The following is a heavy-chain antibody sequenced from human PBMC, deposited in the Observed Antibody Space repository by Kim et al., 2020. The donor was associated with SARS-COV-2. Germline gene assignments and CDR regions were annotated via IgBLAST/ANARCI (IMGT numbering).Heavy chain of an antibody. J-gene: IGHJ6*02. Sequence: SETLSLTCTVSGGSISSGGYYWSWIRQHPGKGLEWIGYIYYSGSTYYNPSLKSRVTISVDTSKNQFPLKLSSVTAADTAVYYCARAHRTIFGVVEYMDVWGHGTTVTVS. CDR3: ARAHRTIFGVVEYMDV. CDR2: IYYSGST. V-gene: IGHV4-31*03. D-gene: IGHD3-3*01. CDR1: GGSISSGGYY.